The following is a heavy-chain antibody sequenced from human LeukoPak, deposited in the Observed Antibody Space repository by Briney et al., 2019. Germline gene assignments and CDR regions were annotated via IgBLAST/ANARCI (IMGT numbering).Heavy chain of an antibody. CDR1: GGSISSRSYY. D-gene: IGHD3-10*01. CDR3: ARVISGSYSPLDY. V-gene: IGHV4-30-4*08. CDR2: IYYSVST. Sequence: SETLSLTCTVSGGSISSRSYYWGWIRQPPGKGLEWIGYIYYSVSTNYNPSLKSRVTISVDTSKYQFSLKLSYVTAADTAVYYCARVISGSYSPLDYWGQGTLVTVSS. J-gene: IGHJ4*02.